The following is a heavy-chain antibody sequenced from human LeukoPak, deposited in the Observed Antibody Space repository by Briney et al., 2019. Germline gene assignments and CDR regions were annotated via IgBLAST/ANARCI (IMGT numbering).Heavy chain of an antibody. D-gene: IGHD3-16*01. V-gene: IGHV3-74*01. CDR2: INGDGSNS. CDR3: ARTSPTSHFDF. CDR1: GFTFTTYW. J-gene: IGHJ4*02. Sequence: GGSLRLSCAASGFTFTTYWMHWVRQAPGEGLVWVSRINGDGSNSNYADSVKGRFTISRDNARNTLYLQMNGLRAEDTALYYCARTSPTSHFDFWGQGILVTVSS.